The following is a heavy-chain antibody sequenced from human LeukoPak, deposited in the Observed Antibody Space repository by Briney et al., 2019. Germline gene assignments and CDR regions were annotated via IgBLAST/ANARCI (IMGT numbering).Heavy chain of an antibody. V-gene: IGHV3-53*01. CDR1: GFTVSSNY. Sequence: GGSLRLSCAASGFTVSSNYMSWVRQAPGKGLEWVSVVYSGGSTYYADSVKGRFTISRDNSKNSLYLKMNSLRVEDTAVYYCARGQSCSSTSCFFDYWGQGTLVTVSS. J-gene: IGHJ4*02. D-gene: IGHD2-2*01. CDR2: VYSGGST. CDR3: ARGQSCSSTSCFFDY.